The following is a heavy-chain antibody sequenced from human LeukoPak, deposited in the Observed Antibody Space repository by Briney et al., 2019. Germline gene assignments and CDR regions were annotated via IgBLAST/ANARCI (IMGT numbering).Heavy chain of an antibody. V-gene: IGHV1-69*04. D-gene: IGHD5-12*01. CDR2: IIPILGIA. CDR1: GGTFSSYA. J-gene: IGHJ4*02. Sequence: SVKVSCKASGGTFSSYAISWVRQAPGQGLEWMGRIIPILGIANYAQKFQGRVTITADKSTSTAYMELSSLRSEDTAVYYCARVYSGYHAPEYFDYWGQGTLVTVSS. CDR3: ARVYSGYHAPEYFDY.